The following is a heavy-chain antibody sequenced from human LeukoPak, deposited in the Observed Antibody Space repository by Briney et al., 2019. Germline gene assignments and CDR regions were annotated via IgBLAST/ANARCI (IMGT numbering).Heavy chain of an antibody. V-gene: IGHV3-74*01. CDR3: ARDYGEGGYYFDY. D-gene: IGHD4-17*01. CDR2: ISSDGSST. J-gene: IGHJ4*02. Sequence: GGSLRLPCAASGFTFSTFWMHWVRQAPGKGLVWLSRISSDGSSTNYADSVKGRFTISRDNAKNTLYLQMNSLRAEDTAVYYCARDYGEGGYYFDYWGQGTLVTVSS. CDR1: GFTFSTFW.